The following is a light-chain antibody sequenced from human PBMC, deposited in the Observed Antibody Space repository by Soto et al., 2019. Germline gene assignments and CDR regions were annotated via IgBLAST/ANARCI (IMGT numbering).Light chain of an antibody. J-gene: IGKJ4*01. CDR3: QQTSSTPT. Sequence: PMTQSPSSLSTPVGDTITITCRASQSIRSYLNWYKHQPGKSPKLLIYAASSLQTGVSSRFSGSGSGTDFTLTIRNLKPDEFATYYCQQTSSTPTFGGGTKVDIK. V-gene: IGKV1-39*01. CDR1: QSIRSY. CDR2: AAS.